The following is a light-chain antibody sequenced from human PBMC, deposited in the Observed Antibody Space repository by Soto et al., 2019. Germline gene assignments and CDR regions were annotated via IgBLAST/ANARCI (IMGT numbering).Light chain of an antibody. V-gene: IGKV1-5*03. CDR2: KAS. CDR3: QQYNSYSLT. J-gene: IGKJ4*01. Sequence: DIPMTQSPSTLSASVGDRVTITCRASQSISSWLAWYQQKPGKAPKLLIYKASSLESGVPSRFSGSGSGTEFTLTISSLQPDDFATYYCQQYNSYSLTFRGGTKVEIK. CDR1: QSISSW.